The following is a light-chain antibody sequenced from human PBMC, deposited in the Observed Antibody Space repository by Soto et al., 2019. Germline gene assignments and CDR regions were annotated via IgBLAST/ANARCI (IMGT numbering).Light chain of an antibody. V-gene: IGKV1-5*03. Sequence: DIHLTQSPSTLSGSVGDRVTITCRASQTISSWLAWYQQKPGKAPKLLIYKASTLKSGVPSRFSGSGSGTEFTLTISSLQPDDFATYYCQQYNSYTPWTFGQGTKVDIK. J-gene: IGKJ1*01. CDR1: QTISSW. CDR2: KAS. CDR3: QQYNSYTPWT.